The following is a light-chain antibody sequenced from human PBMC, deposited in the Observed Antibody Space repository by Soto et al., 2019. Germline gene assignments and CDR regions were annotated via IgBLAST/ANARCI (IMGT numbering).Light chain of an antibody. CDR2: DVS. CDR1: SSDVVGYNY. J-gene: IGLJ2*01. V-gene: IGLV2-14*01. CDR3: SSYTTSGSLV. Sequence: QSALTQPASVSGSPGQSITISCTGTSSDVVGYNYVSWYQQHPGKAPKLMIYDVSNRPSGVSNRFSGSKSGNTASLTISGLQAEDEADYYCSSYTTSGSLVFGGGTKLTVL.